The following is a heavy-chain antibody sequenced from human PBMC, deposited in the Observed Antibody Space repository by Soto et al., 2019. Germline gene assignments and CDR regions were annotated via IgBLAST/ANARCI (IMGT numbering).Heavy chain of an antibody. CDR1: GFTFSSYA. V-gene: IGHV3-23*01. D-gene: IGHD6-19*01. J-gene: IGHJ3*01. CDR3: AKVQGAGSSGWSPDAFDV. CDR2: ISGSGGST. Sequence: GGSLRLSCVASGFTFSSYAMSWVRQAPGKGLEWVSVISGSGGSTYYADSVKGRFTISRDNSKNTLYLQMNSLRAEDTAVHYCAKVQGAGSSGWSPDAFDVWGQGTMVTVSS.